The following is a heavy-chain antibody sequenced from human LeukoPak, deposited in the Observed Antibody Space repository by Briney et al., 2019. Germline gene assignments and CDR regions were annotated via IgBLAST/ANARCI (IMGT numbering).Heavy chain of an antibody. D-gene: IGHD4-17*01. CDR3: ARDRSDDYGETIDP. J-gene: IGHJ5*02. V-gene: IGHV1-69*06. CDR2: IIPISGKA. CDR1: GGTFSTYA. Sequence: SVKVSCKASGGTFSTYAITWVRQAPGQGLEWMGGIIPISGKANYAQKFQGRVTITADKSTSTAYMELSSLRSEDTAVYYCARDRSDDYGETIDPWGQGTLVTVSS.